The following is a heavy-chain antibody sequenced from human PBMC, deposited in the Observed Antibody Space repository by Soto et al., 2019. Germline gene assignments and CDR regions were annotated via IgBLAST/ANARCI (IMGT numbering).Heavy chain of an antibody. Sequence: PSETLSLTCTVSGGSVNSGTDYWSWIRQPPGKGLEWIGYTSNSGSAKYNPSLKSRVTISVDTSKNQFSLKLSSVTAADTAVYYCAGSGSYYVYWGQGTLVTVSS. V-gene: IGHV4-61*01. CDR1: GGSVNSGTDY. CDR3: AGSGSYYVY. CDR2: TSNSGSA. D-gene: IGHD1-26*01. J-gene: IGHJ4*02.